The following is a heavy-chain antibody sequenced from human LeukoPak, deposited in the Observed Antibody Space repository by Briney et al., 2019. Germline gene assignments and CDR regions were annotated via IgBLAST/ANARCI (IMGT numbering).Heavy chain of an antibody. CDR3: AILDIVATMGGY. J-gene: IGHJ4*02. D-gene: IGHD5-12*01. Sequence: PGGSLRLSCAASGFTFSSYAMSWVRQAPGKGREWVSAISGSGGSTYYADSVKGRFTISRDNSKNTLYLQMNSLRAEDTAVYYCAILDIVATMGGYWGQGTLVTVSS. CDR2: ISGSGGST. CDR1: GFTFSSYA. V-gene: IGHV3-23*01.